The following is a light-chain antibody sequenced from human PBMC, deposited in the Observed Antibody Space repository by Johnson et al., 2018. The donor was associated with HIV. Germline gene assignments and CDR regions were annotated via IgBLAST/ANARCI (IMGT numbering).Light chain of an antibody. CDR2: ENN. CDR1: SSNIGNNY. J-gene: IGLJ1*01. CDR3: GTWDSSLSAGRV. V-gene: IGLV1-51*02. Sequence: QSVLTQPPSVSAAPGQKVTISCSGSSSNIGNNYVSWYQQLPGTAPKLLIYENNKRPSGITDRFSGSKSGTSATLGITGLQTGDEADYYCGTWDSSLSAGRVFGTGTKVTGL.